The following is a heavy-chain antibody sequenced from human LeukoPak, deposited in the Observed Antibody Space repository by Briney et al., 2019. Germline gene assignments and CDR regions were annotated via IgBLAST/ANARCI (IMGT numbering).Heavy chain of an antibody. V-gene: IGHV1-69*01. Sequence: GXPNYAQKFQGRVTITADESTSTAYMELSSLRSEDTAVYYCARFGSGSYYSPRNSDYYYGMDVWGQGTTVTVSS. CDR3: ARFGSGSYYSPRNSDYYYGMDV. J-gene: IGHJ6*02. D-gene: IGHD3-10*01. CDR2: GXP.